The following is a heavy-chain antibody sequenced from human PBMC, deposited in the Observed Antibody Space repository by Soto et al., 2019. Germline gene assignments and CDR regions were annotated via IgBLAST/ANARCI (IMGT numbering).Heavy chain of an antibody. V-gene: IGHV4-39*01. J-gene: IGHJ5*02. CDR3: AKTNYYGSGSYFWFDP. CDR1: GGSISRRNHY. CDR2: IFYSGST. Sequence: SETLSLTCTVSGGSISRRNHYWGWVRQPPGKGLEWIGSIFYSGSTYYSPSLKSRVTISVDTSKSQFSLTLSSVTAADTAVYYCAKTNYYGSGSYFWFDPWGQGTLVTVSP. D-gene: IGHD3-10*01.